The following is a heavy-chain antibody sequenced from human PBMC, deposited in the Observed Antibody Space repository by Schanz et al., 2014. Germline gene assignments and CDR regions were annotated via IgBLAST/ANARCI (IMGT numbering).Heavy chain of an antibody. CDR1: GFTFSSYW. CDR3: VRIYSGYSGGYLDY. J-gene: IGHJ4*02. D-gene: IGHD5-12*01. V-gene: IGHV3-7*01. Sequence: EVQLVESGGGLVQPGGSLRLSCAASGFTFSSYWMSWVRQAPGKGLEWVANIKHDGGEKYYVDSLKGRFTISRDNAKNSLYPQMSSLRAEDTAVYYCVRIYSGYSGGYLDYWGQGTLVTVSS. CDR2: IKHDGGEK.